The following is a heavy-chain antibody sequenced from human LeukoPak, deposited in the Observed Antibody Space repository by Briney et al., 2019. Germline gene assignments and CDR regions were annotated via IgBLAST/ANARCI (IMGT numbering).Heavy chain of an antibody. V-gene: IGHV3-48*03. J-gene: IGHJ6*02. CDR2: ISSSASTV. CDR1: GFISSSYE. Sequence: GGSLRLSCAASGFISSSYEMNWVRQAPGKGLEWVSYISSSASTVHYADSVKGRFTVSRDNAKNSLYVQMNSLRAEDTAVYYCARDPTYYYGSGTYSHYYGMDVWGQGTTVTVSS. CDR3: ARDPTYYYGSGTYSHYYGMDV. D-gene: IGHD3-10*01.